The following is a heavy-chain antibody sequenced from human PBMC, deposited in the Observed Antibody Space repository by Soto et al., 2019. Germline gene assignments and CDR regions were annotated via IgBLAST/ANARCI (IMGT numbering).Heavy chain of an antibody. J-gene: IGHJ6*02. CDR2: IYSSGNT. CDR1: GGSINTGDFY. V-gene: IGHV4-30-4*01. CDR3: VRDSQLPWFGELPAGLDV. D-gene: IGHD3-10*01. Sequence: PSETLSLTCTVSGGSINTGDFYWSWMRQSPGKGLEWIGYIYSSGNTYYNPSLKSRLTISIDTSKNLFSLKLSSVTAADTAVYYCVRDSQLPWFGELPAGLDVWGQGTTVTVSS.